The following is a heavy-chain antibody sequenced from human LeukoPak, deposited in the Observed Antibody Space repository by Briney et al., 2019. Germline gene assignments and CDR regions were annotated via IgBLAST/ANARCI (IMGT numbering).Heavy chain of an antibody. V-gene: IGHV1-18*01. CDR1: GYTFTSYG. CDR2: ISAYSGNT. CDR3: ARGHLSQDAFDI. Sequence: ASVKVSCKASGYTFTSYGISWVRQAPGQGLEWVGWISAYSGNTNYAQKLQGRVTMTTDTSTSTAYMELRSLRSDDTAVYYCARGHLSQDAFDIWGQGTMVTVSS. J-gene: IGHJ3*02.